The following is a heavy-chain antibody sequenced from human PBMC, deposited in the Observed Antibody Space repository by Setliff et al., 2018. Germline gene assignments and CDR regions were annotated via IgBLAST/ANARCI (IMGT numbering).Heavy chain of an antibody. J-gene: IGHJ4*02. V-gene: IGHV3-43*01. CDR1: GFTFDDYT. D-gene: IGHD2-2*01. Sequence: GGSLRLSCAASGFTFDDYTMHWVRQAPGKGLEWVSLISWDGSTVFYADSVKGRFTISRDNSKNTLYLQMNSLRAEDTAVYYCARLGPHCSSTSCYLVLRSYFDYWGQGTLVTVSS. CDR3: ARLGPHCSSTSCYLVLRSYFDY. CDR2: ISWDGSTV.